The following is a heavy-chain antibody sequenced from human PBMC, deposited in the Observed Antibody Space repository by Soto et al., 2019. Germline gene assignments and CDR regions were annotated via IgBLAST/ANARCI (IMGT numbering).Heavy chain of an antibody. CDR3: TRGGGGGLFEH. J-gene: IGHJ4*02. Sequence: QVRLVESGGGLVKPGGSLRLSCATSGFPFSDYYMSWIRQAPGKGLEWLSHISPKSTYRNYADSVKGRFTISRDNTKSSLFLQMNSLGVEDTAVYYCTRGGGGGLFEHWGQGVLVTVSS. V-gene: IGHV3-11*06. D-gene: IGHD2-21*01. CDR1: GFPFSDYY. CDR2: ISPKSTYR.